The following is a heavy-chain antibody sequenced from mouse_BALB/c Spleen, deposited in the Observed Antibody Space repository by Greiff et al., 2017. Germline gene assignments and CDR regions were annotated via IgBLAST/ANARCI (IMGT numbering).Heavy chain of an antibody. Sequence: EVKLMESGAELVKPGASVKLSCTASGFNIKDTYMHWVKQRPEQGLEWIGRIDPANGNTKYDPKFQGKATITADTSSNTAYLQLSSLTSEDTAVYYCARNYYGSSLDYWGQGTTLTVSS. CDR2: IDPANGNT. V-gene: IGHV14-3*02. CDR3: ARNYYGSSLDY. J-gene: IGHJ2*01. CDR1: GFNIKDTY. D-gene: IGHD1-1*01.